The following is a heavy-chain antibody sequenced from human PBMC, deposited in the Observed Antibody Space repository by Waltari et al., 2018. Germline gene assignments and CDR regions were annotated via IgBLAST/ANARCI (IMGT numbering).Heavy chain of an antibody. Sequence: QVQLVESGGAVVQPGRSLRLSCAASGFTFSSYARDWVRQAPGKGLEWVAVISYDGSNKYYADSVKGRFTISRDNSKNTLYLQMNSLRAEDTAVYYCARDWNSPLWGQGTLVTVSS. J-gene: IGHJ4*02. CDR1: GFTFSSYA. V-gene: IGHV3-30-3*01. CDR3: ARDWNSPL. D-gene: IGHD1-1*01. CDR2: ISYDGSNK.